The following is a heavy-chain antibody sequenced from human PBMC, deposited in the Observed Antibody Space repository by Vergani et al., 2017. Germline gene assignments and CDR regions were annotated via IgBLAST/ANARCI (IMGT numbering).Heavy chain of an antibody. V-gene: IGHV1-2*02. CDR1: GYYFTDNY. D-gene: IGHD3-9*01. CDR2: ITPQNGGT. Sequence: QVQLVQSGAEVKKPGAAVTVSCKASGYYFTDNYLHWVRQAPGQGLEWMGRITPQNGGTQYAEKFKGRVTMTRDTSITTAYMELTSLTSDDTAVYYCVRGGTVDWLSTWGQGTLVTVSS. CDR3: VRGGTVDWLST. J-gene: IGHJ5*02.